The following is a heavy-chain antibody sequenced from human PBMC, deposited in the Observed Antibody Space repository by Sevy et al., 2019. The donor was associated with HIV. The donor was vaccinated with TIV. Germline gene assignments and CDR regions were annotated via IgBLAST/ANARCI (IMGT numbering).Heavy chain of an antibody. CDR2: ISSSSSTI. D-gene: IGHD3-22*01. CDR3: AREGSWGYYDSSGYLDAFDI. J-gene: IGHJ3*02. V-gene: IGHV3-48*01. CDR1: GFTFSSYS. Sequence: GGSLRLSCAASGFTFSSYSMNWVRQAPGKGLEWVSYISSSSSTIYYADSVKGRFTISRDNAKNSLYLQMNSLRAEDTAVYYCAREGSWGYYDSSGYLDAFDIWGQGTMVTVSS.